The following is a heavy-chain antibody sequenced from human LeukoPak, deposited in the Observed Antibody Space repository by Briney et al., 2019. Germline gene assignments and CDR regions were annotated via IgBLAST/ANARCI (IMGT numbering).Heavy chain of an antibody. D-gene: IGHD3-3*02. J-gene: IGHJ3*02. V-gene: IGHV3-23*01. CDR2: T. Sequence: TYYADSVKGRFTISRDNSKNTLYLQMNSMRAEDTALYYCARPRVAFWQNAFDIWGQGTMVTVSS. CDR3: ARPRVAFWQNAFDI.